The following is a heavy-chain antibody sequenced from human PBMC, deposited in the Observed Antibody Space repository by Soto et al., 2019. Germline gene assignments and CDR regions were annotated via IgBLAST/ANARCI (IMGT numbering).Heavy chain of an antibody. CDR3: ARLPRDCNKTSCYYADH. V-gene: IGHV5-51*01. D-gene: IGHD3-3*01. CDR2: MYPGDSDT. J-gene: IGHJ4*02. Sequence: LKISCRGSGYDFNTNWFGWVRQLPGRGLEWVGIMYPGDSDTRYNPSLQGHVTLSVDVTVSTAFLQWRSLETSDTGMYFCARLPRDCNKTSCYYADHWGQGTQVTVSS. CDR1: GYDFNTNW.